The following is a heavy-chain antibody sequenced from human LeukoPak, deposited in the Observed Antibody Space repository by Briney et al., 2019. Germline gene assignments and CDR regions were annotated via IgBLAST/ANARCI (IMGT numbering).Heavy chain of an antibody. CDR3: ARYDLQAVAVDY. J-gene: IGHJ4*02. Sequence: SETLSLTCTVSGGSISSSSYYWGWIRQPPGKGLEWIGSIYYSGSTYYNPSLKSRVTISVDTSKNQFSLKLSSVTAADTAVYYCARYDLQAVAVDYWGQGTLVTVSS. D-gene: IGHD6-19*01. V-gene: IGHV4-39*01. CDR1: GGSISSSSYY. CDR2: IYYSGST.